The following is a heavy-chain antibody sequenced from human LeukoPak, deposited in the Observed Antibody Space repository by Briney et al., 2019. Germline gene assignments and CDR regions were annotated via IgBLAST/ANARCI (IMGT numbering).Heavy chain of an antibody. V-gene: IGHV3-23*01. CDR2: ISASGGRT. CDR3: AKDPSTLTLTDDY. CDR1: GFTFSSYE. J-gene: IGHJ4*02. Sequence: GGSLRLSCAASGFTFSSYEMNWVRQAPGKGLEWVSTISASGGRTHHADSVKGRFTISRDNSKNTLYLQMNSLRAEDTAVYYCAKDPSTLTLTDDYWGQGTLVTVSS.